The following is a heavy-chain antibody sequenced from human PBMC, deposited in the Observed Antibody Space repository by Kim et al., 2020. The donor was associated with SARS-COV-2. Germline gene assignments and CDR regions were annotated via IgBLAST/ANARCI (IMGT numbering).Heavy chain of an antibody. CDR3: AKDTRDGYNWGGYFDY. Sequence: VKGRFPISRDNSKNSLYLQMNSLRTEDTALYYCAKDTRDGYNWGGYFDYWGQGTLVTVSS. D-gene: IGHD5-12*01. J-gene: IGHJ4*02. V-gene: IGHV3-43*01.